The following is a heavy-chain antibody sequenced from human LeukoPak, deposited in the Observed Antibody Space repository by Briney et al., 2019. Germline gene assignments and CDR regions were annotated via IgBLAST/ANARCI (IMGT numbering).Heavy chain of an antibody. Sequence: SETLSLTCAVSGGSISSYYWSWIRQPPGKGLEWIGYIYYSGSTNYNPSLKSRVTISVDTSKNQFSLKLSSVTAADTAVYYCARGGGGSYLFDYWGQGTLVTVSS. D-gene: IGHD1-26*01. J-gene: IGHJ4*02. CDR3: ARGGGGSYLFDY. CDR1: GGSISSYY. V-gene: IGHV4-59*01. CDR2: IYYSGST.